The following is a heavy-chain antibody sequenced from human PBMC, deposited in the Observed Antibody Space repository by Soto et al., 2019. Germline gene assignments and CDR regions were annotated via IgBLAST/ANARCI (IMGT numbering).Heavy chain of an antibody. J-gene: IGHJ4*02. V-gene: IGHV5-10-1*01. D-gene: IGHD6-13*01. CDR3: ARASSSSWFYFDN. CDR1: GNSFTSYW. Sequence: EVQLVQSGAEVKKPGESLRISCKGSGNSFTSYWISWVRQMPGKGLEWMGRIDPSDSYTNYSPSFQGHVTISVDKSISTAYLPWSSLKASDPAMYYCARASSSSWFYFDNWGQGTLVTVSS. CDR2: IDPSDSYT.